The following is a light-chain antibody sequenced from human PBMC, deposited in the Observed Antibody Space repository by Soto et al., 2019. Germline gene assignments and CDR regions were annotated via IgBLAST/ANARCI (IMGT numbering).Light chain of an antibody. V-gene: IGLV1-40*01. Sequence: QSVLTQPPSVSGAPGQRVTISCTGSSSNIGAGYDVHWYQQLPGTAPKLLIYGNSNRPSGVPDRFSGSKSRTSASLAITGLQAEYEADYYCQSYDSSLSVHVVFGGGTKLTVL. J-gene: IGLJ2*01. CDR1: SSNIGAGYD. CDR2: GNS. CDR3: QSYDSSLSVHVV.